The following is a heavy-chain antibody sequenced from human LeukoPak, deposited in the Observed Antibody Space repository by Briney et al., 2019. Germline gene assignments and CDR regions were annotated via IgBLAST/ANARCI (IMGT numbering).Heavy chain of an antibody. J-gene: IGHJ4*02. Sequence: GGSLRLSCAASGFTFSSYAMSWVRQAPGKGLEWVSAISGSGGSTYYADSVKGRFTISRDNSKNMLYLQMNSLRAEDTAVYYCAKSGIPIAAAGMYAYWGQGTLVTVSS. CDR1: GFTFSSYA. CDR2: ISGSGGST. CDR3: AKSGIPIAAAGMYAY. V-gene: IGHV3-23*01. D-gene: IGHD6-13*01.